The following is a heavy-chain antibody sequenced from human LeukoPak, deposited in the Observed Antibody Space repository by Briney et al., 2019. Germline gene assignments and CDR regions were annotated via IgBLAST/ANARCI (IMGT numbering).Heavy chain of an antibody. CDR1: GYSISSGYY. CDR3: ASYLPQAVYYYDSSGYDDAFDI. D-gene: IGHD3-22*01. Sequence: RTSETLSLTCTVSGYSISSGYYWGWIRQPPGQGLEWIGSIYHSGSTYYNPSLKSRVTISVDTSKNQFSLKLSSVTAADTAVYYCASYLPQAVYYYDSSGYDDAFDIWGQGTMVTVSS. J-gene: IGHJ3*02. CDR2: IYHSGST. V-gene: IGHV4-38-2*02.